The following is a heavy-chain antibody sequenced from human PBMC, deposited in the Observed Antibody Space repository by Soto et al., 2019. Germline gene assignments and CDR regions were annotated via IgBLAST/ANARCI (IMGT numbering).Heavy chain of an antibody. D-gene: IGHD1-26*01. CDR3: AALVGAYYFDY. CDR2: MYSSCNT. Sequence: PGGSLRLSCAASGFTVSSKYMAWVRQAQGKGMEWVSLMYSSCNTYYADSVKGRFTISRDKSKNTLFLQMNSLTADDAALYYCAALVGAYYFDYWGQGTLVTVSS. CDR1: GFTVSSKY. V-gene: IGHV3-53*01. J-gene: IGHJ4*02.